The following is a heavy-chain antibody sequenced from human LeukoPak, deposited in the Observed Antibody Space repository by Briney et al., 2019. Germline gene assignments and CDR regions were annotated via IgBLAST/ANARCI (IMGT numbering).Heavy chain of an antibody. D-gene: IGHD3-10*01. CDR3: ARAAAGRVVPFFDY. Sequence: GRPLRLSCAASGFTFSSYAMHWGRQAPGKGLEGVAVISYDGSNKYYADSVKGRFTISRDNSQNTLYLQMNSLRAEDTAVYYCARAAAGRVVPFFDYWGQGTLVTVSS. CDR2: ISYDGSNK. J-gene: IGHJ4*02. V-gene: IGHV3-30-3*01. CDR1: GFTFSSYA.